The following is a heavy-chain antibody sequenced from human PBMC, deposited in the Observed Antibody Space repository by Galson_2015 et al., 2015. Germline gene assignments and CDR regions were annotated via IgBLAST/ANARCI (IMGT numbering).Heavy chain of an antibody. Sequence: SLRLSCAASGFTFSSYAMHWVRQAPGKGLEWVAVISCGGSNKYYADSVKGRFTISRDYSKNTLYLQMNSLRAEDTAVYYCASANGYWYFPYGMDVWGQGTTVTVSS. CDR3: ASANGYWYFPYGMDV. J-gene: IGHJ6*02. CDR1: GFTFSSYA. V-gene: IGHV3-30*04. D-gene: IGHD2-2*03. CDR2: ISCGGSNK.